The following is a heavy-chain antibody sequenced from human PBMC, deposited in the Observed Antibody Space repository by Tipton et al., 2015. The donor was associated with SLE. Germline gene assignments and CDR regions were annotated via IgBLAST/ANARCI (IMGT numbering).Heavy chain of an antibody. CDR1: GGSISTGRYN. J-gene: IGHJ3*02. CDR3: ARDISEGLLAFEI. Sequence: TLSLTCTVSGGSISTGRYNWGWIRQPPGKGLEWIGYIPYTGSTPYNPSLNSRVSISLDTSKNQFSLSLTSLTAADTAAYWCARDISEGLLAFEIWGQGTLVTVSS. V-gene: IGHV4-39*07. CDR2: IPYTGST. D-gene: IGHD1-14*01.